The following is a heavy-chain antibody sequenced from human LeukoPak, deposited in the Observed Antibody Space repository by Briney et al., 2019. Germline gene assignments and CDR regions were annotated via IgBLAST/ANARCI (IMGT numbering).Heavy chain of an antibody. V-gene: IGHV3-21*01. Sequence: GGSLRLSCAAPGFTFSSYSMNWVRQAPGKGLEWVSSISSSSSYIYYADSVKGRFTISRDNAENSLYLQMNSLRAEDTAVYYCARVGYSNYEGFFDYWGQGTLVTVSS. CDR3: ARVGYSNYEGFFDY. D-gene: IGHD4-11*01. CDR1: GFTFSSYS. J-gene: IGHJ4*02. CDR2: ISSSSSYI.